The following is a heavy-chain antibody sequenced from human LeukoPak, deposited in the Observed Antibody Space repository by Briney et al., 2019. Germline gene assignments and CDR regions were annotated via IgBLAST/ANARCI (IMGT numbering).Heavy chain of an antibody. CDR3: AGKGGSYPRGWVDY. CDR1: GFTISSYA. Sequence: PGGSLRLSCAASGFTISSYAMSWVRQAPGKGLEWVSHITGSSDYIHYADSVKGRFTISRDNAKKSVYLQISSLRDEDTAVYYCAGKGGSYPRGWVDYWGQGTLVTVSS. J-gene: IGHJ4*02. CDR2: ITGSSDYI. D-gene: IGHD1-26*01. V-gene: IGHV3-48*02.